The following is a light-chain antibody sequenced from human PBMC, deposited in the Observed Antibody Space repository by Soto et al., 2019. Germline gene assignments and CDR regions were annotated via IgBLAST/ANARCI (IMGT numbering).Light chain of an antibody. CDR1: DSEVGGYNY. CDR3: SSFTNNNTPHVV. Sequence: QSALTQPASVSGSPGQSITISCTGTDSEVGGYNYVSWYQQHPGKAPKLMIYGVYNRPSGVSNRFSGSKSGNTASLTISGLQAEDEADYYCSSFTNNNTPHVVFGGGTNLTVL. J-gene: IGLJ2*01. V-gene: IGLV2-14*01. CDR2: GVY.